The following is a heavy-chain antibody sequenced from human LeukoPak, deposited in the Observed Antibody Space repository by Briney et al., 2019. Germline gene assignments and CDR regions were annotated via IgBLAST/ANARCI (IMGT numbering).Heavy chain of an antibody. CDR2: INSNTGGT. Sequence: EASVKVSCKASGDTFTGSFMHWVRQAPGQGLEWMGWINSNTGGTKFAQKFQGRVTMTRDTSIGTAYMELSSLRSDDTAVYYCARADPVGYWGQGTQVTVSS. J-gene: IGHJ4*02. V-gene: IGHV1-2*02. CDR1: GDTFTGSF. CDR3: ARADPVGY.